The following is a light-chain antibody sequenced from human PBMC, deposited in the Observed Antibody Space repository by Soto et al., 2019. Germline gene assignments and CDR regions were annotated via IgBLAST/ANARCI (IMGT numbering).Light chain of an antibody. J-gene: IGKJ3*01. CDR3: QHYGRSAIFT. CDR1: QSLSSNY. Sequence: EIVLTQSPGTLSLSPGERATLSCRASQSLSSNYLAWYQQKPGQAPRLLIYGASSKASGSTDGFSGSGSGTDFTLTISSLQPADFAVYYCQHYGRSAIFTLGPGTTVDIK. CDR2: GAS. V-gene: IGKV3-20*01.